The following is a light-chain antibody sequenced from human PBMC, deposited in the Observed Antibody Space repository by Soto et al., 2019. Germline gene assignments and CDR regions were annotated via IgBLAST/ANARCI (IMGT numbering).Light chain of an antibody. J-gene: IGLJ1*01. CDR3: HSYDNSLSSYV. V-gene: IGLV1-40*01. Sequence: QSVLTQPPPMSGAPGQRVTISCTGSSSNIGAGFDVHWYQHLPGTAPKVLIYRNSNRPSGVPDRFSGSKSGTSASLAITGLQAEDEADYYCHSYDNSLSSYVFGTGTKVTVL. CDR1: SSNIGAGFD. CDR2: RNS.